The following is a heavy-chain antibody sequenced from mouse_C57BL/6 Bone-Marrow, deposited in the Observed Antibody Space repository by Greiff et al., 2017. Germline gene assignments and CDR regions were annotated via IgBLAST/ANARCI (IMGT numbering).Heavy chain of an antibody. CDR3: ARHPYYDYDLYYAMDY. J-gene: IGHJ4*01. CDR2: FYPGSGSI. Sequence: VKLQESGAELVKPGASVKLSCKASGYTFTEYTIHWVKQRSGQGLAWIGWFYPGSGSIKYNEKFKDKAPLTADKSSSTVYMELSRLTSEDSAVYFCARHPYYDYDLYYAMDYWGQGTSVTVSS. V-gene: IGHV1-62-2*01. CDR1: GYTFTEYT. D-gene: IGHD2-4*01.